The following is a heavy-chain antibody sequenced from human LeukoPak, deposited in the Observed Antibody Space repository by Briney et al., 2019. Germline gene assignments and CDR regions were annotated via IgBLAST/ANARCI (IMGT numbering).Heavy chain of an antibody. Sequence: GATVKVSCKASGYTFTGYYMHWVRQAPGQGLEWMGWINPNSGGTNYAQKFQGRVTMTRDTSISTAYMELSRLRSDDTAVYYCARGFDYDSSGYYDAFDIWGQGTMVTVSS. CDR2: INPNSGGT. D-gene: IGHD3-22*01. V-gene: IGHV1-2*02. CDR3: ARGFDYDSSGYYDAFDI. J-gene: IGHJ3*02. CDR1: GYTFTGYY.